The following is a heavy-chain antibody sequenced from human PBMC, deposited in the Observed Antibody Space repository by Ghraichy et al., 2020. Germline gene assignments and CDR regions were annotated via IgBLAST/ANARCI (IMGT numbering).Heavy chain of an antibody. CDR3: ARDNGVRGPEGAFDI. CDR2: INPNSGGT. V-gene: IGHV1-2*02. D-gene: IGHD3-10*02. Sequence: ASVKVSCKASGYTFTGYYMHWVRQAPGQGLEWMGWINPNSGGTNYAQKFQGRVTMTRDTSISTAYMELSRLRSDDTAVYYCARDNGVRGPEGAFDIWGQGTMATVS. J-gene: IGHJ3*02. CDR1: GYTFTGYY.